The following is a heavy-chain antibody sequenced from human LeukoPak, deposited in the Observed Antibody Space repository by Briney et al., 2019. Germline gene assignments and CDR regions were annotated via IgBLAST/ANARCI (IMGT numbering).Heavy chain of an antibody. Sequence: GGSLRPSCAASGFTFSSYALSWVRQAPGKGREWVSAISGNGRTTYYAESVKGRFTISRDNSKNTLYLQMNSLRAEDTDVYYCAKEGYSSSWNADFDYWGQGALVTVSS. CDR2: ISGNGRTT. J-gene: IGHJ4*02. V-gene: IGHV3-23*01. CDR3: AKEGYSSSWNADFDY. CDR1: GFTFSSYA. D-gene: IGHD6-13*01.